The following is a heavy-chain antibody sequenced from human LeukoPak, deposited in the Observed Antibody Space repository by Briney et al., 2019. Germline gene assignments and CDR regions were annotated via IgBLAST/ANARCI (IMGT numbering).Heavy chain of an antibody. CDR3: ARHIVPSTPDY. V-gene: IGHV3-66*04. J-gene: IGHJ4*02. CDR1: GFTIRSNY. CDR2: IYSGGDT. Sequence: GGSLTLSCAASGFTIRSNYMSWVRQAPGKGLEWVSVIYSGGDTYYADSVKGRVTISRDNSKNTLYLQMNSLRAEDTAVYYCARHIVPSTPDYWGRGTLVTVSS. D-gene: IGHD5-12*01.